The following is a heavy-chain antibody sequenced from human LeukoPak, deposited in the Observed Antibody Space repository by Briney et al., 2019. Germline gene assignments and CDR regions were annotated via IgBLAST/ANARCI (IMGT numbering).Heavy chain of an antibody. CDR3: NKGRQTRHFYGSGSHSLNDYFYFAMDV. V-gene: IGHV3-49*04. CDR2: ISSKTYGGAT. CDR1: GFTSGFTFGDYA. D-gene: IGHD3-10*01. J-gene: IGHJ6*02. Sequence: PGGSLRLSCTASGFTSGFTFGDYAMRWVRQAPGMGPEWVGFISSKTYGGATEYAASVKGRFTISRDDSRSIAYLQMNSLKTEDTAIYYCNKGRQTRHFYGSGSHSLNDYFYFAMDVWGQGTTVTVSS.